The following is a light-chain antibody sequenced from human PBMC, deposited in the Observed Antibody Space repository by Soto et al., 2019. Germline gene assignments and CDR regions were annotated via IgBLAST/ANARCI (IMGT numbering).Light chain of an antibody. CDR2: EVS. Sequence: QSALTQPASVSGSPGQSLTISCTGTTTDVGSYNYVSWYQQHPGKAPKLMIYEVSNRPSGVSNRFSGSKSGNTASLTISGLQAEDEADYYCSSYTSSSTGVFGTGTKLTVL. J-gene: IGLJ1*01. CDR1: TTDVGSYNY. CDR3: SSYTSSSTGV. V-gene: IGLV2-14*01.